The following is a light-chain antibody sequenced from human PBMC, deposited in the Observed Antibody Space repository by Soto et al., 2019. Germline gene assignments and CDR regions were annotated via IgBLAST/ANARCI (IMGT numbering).Light chain of an antibody. CDR1: QRVSSSD. V-gene: IGKV3-20*01. CDR3: QHYGSSPFT. CDR2: GAY. Sequence: EIVLTQSPGTVSLSPGERATLFCRASQRVSSSDLAWYRQKPDQAPRLLIHGAYSRATGIPDRFSGSGSGTDFSLTIDRLEPEDFAVYYCQHYGSSPFTFGQGTKLEIK. J-gene: IGKJ2*01.